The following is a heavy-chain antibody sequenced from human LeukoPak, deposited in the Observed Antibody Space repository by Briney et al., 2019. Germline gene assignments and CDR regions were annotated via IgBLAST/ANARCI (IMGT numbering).Heavy chain of an antibody. CDR1: GGSISSYY. V-gene: IGHV4-59*08. Sequence: SETLSLTCTVSGGSISSYYWSWIRQPPGKGLEWIGYIYYSGSTNYNPSLKSRVTISVDASKNQFSLKLSSVTAADTAVYYCATSYGSGYWVYWGQGTLVTVSS. CDR3: ATSYGSGYWVY. J-gene: IGHJ4*02. CDR2: IYYSGST. D-gene: IGHD3-22*01.